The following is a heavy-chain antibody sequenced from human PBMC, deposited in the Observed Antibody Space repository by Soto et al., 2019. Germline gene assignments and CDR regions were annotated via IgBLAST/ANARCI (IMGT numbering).Heavy chain of an antibody. Sequence: QVQLVQSGAEVKKPGASVKVSCKASGYTFTNYDINWVRQATGQGLEWMGWMNPKSGNTGYAQQFQGRVSMTRSTSITTAHSRLSSVRSEDTAVSYCEKVYGEIDYWGPGTLVTVSS. CDR3: EKVYGEIDY. V-gene: IGHV1-8*02. CDR1: GYTFTNYD. D-gene: IGHD4-17*01. CDR2: MNPKSGNT. J-gene: IGHJ4*02.